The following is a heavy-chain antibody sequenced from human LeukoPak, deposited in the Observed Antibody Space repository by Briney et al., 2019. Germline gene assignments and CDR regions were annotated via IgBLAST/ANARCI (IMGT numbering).Heavy chain of an antibody. CDR1: GYFFSSYG. J-gene: IGHJ4*02. D-gene: IGHD3-22*01. Sequence: PGGSLRLSCAAPGYFFSSYGTYWVRHAPGKGLEWVAVIWSDGNNKYYADSVKGRFTISRDNSKNTLFMQMNSLRAEDTAVYYCAREIVVVPQYYFDYWGQGTLVTVSS. CDR3: AREIVVVPQYYFDY. V-gene: IGHV3-33*01. CDR2: IWSDGNNK.